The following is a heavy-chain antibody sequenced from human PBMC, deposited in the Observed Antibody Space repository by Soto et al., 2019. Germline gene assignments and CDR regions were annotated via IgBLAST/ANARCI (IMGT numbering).Heavy chain of an antibody. CDR2: MNPNSGNT. V-gene: IGHV1-8*01. CDR1: GYTFTSYD. CDR3: ARIVHSNSGDWFDP. J-gene: IGHJ5*02. Sequence: ASVKVSCKASGYTFTSYDINWVRQATGQGLEWMGWMNPNSGNTGYAQKFQGRVTMTRNTSISTAYMELSSLRSEDTAVYYCARIVHSNSGDWFDPWGQETLVTVSS. D-gene: IGHD4-4*01.